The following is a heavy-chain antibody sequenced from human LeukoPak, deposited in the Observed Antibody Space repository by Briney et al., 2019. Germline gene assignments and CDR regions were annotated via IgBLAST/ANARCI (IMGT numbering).Heavy chain of an antibody. CDR1: GFTFSSYG. V-gene: IGHV3-30*03. J-gene: IGHJ4*02. CDR3: AHGLGSRDY. CDR2: ISYDGSNK. D-gene: IGHD3-16*01. Sequence: GGSLRLSCAASGFTFSSYGMHWVRQAPGKGLEWVAVISYDGSNKYYADSVKGRFTISRDNSKNTLHLQMNSLRAEDTAVYYCAHGLGSRDYWGQGTLVTVSS.